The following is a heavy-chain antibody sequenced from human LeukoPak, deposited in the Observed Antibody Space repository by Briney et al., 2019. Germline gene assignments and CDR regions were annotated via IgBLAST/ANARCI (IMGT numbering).Heavy chain of an antibody. Sequence: PGGSLRLSCAASGFTFSSYAMHWVRQAPGKGLEWVAVISYDGSNKYYADSVKGRFTISRDNSKNTLYMQMNSLRAEDTAVYYCAREVGIPPVTAFDIWGQGPRVPVSS. V-gene: IGHV3-30-3*01. J-gene: IGHJ3*02. CDR1: GFTFSSYA. CDR3: AREVGIPPVTAFDI. CDR2: ISYDGSNK. D-gene: IGHD1-1*01.